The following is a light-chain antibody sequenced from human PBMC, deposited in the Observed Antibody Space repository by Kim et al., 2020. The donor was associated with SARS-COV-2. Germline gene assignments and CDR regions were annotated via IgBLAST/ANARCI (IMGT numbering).Light chain of an antibody. CDR1: QSISSY. CDR3: QQSYSTPTT. Sequence: DIQMTQSPSSLSASVGDRVTITCRASQSISSYLNWYQQKPGKAPKLLIYAASSLQSGVPLRFSGSGSGTDFTLTISSLQPEDFATYYCQQSYSTPTTFGQGTKVDIK. V-gene: IGKV1-39*01. J-gene: IGKJ1*01. CDR2: AAS.